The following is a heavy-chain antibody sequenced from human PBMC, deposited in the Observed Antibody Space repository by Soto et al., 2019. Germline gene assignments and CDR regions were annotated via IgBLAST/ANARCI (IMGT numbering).Heavy chain of an antibody. D-gene: IGHD3-10*01. J-gene: IGHJ5*02. V-gene: IGHV1-18*01. CDR3: ARGVGSGTYYDQYNWFYP. Sequence: GASVKVSCKASGYTFTNYGISWVRQAPGQGLEWMGWINTYNGNTNHAQKLQGRVTMTTDTSTSTAYMELRSLRSDDTAVYYCARGVGSGTYYDQYNWFYPSGQGTLVTVSS. CDR2: INTYNGNT. CDR1: GYTFTNYG.